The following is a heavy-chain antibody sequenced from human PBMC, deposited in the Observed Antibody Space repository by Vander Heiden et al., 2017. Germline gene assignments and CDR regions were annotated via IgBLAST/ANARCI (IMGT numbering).Heavy chain of an antibody. D-gene: IGHD6-13*01. CDR3: ARGLVFGSSWYEDAFDI. CDR1: GYTFNSSD. CDR2: MNPNSGNT. Sequence: QVQLVQSGAEVKKPGASVKVSCKASGYTFNSSDINWVRQATGQGLEWMGWMNPNSGNTGYAQKFQGRVTMTRNTSISTAYMELSSLRSEDTAVYYCARGLVFGSSWYEDAFDIWGQGTMVTVSS. J-gene: IGHJ3*02. V-gene: IGHV1-8*01.